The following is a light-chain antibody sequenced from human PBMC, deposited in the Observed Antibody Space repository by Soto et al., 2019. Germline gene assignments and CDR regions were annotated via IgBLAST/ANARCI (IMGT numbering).Light chain of an antibody. CDR3: QSYDSSLSGSV. V-gene: IGLV1-40*01. J-gene: IGLJ3*02. CDR2: DNS. CDR1: SSNIGADYD. Sequence: QSVLTQPPSASGAPGQRVTISCTGSSSNIGADYDVHWYQQLPGTAPKLLIYDNSNRPSGVPDRFSGSKSGTSASLAITGLQAEDEADYYCQSYDSSLSGSVFGGGTKVTVL.